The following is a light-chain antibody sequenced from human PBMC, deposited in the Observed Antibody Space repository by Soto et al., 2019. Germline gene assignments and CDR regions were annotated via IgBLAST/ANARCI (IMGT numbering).Light chain of an antibody. CDR2: AAS. CDR3: QKYKSAPFT. CDR1: QSISSY. V-gene: IGKV1-39*01. Sequence: DIQMTQSPSSLSASVGDRVTITCRASQSISSYLNWYQQKPGKAPKLLIYAASSLQSGVPSRFSGSGSGTDFTLTISSLQPEDFATYYCQKYKSAPFTFGPGTKVEIK. J-gene: IGKJ3*01.